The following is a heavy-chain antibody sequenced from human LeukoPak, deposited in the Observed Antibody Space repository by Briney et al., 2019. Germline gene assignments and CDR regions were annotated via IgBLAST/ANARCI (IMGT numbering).Heavy chain of an antibody. Sequence: SETLSLTCSVSGGSITTYYWNWVRQPPGKGLERIGHMYYSGTTSYNPSLKSRVAISVDTFKNQVSLKVSSVTAADTAVYYCARADGCSGGSCYYRHFDYWGQGTLVTVSS. J-gene: IGHJ4*02. V-gene: IGHV4-59*01. CDR2: MYYSGTT. CDR3: ARADGCSGGSCYYRHFDY. CDR1: GGSITTYY. D-gene: IGHD2-15*01.